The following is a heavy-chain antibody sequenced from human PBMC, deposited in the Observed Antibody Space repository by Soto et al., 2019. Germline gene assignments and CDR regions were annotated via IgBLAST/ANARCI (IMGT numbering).Heavy chain of an antibody. J-gene: IGHJ3*02. CDR3: AKDDGWGTYYYDSSAVSGGQEPQNAFDI. V-gene: IGHV3-23*01. CDR1: GFTFSSYA. D-gene: IGHD3-22*01. CDR2: ISGSGGST. Sequence: GGSLRLSCAASGFTFSSYAMSWVRQAPGKGLEWVSAISGSGGSTYYADSVKGRFTISRDNSKNTLYLQMNSLRAEDTAVYYCAKDDGWGTYYYDSSAVSGGQEPQNAFDIWGQGTMVTVSS.